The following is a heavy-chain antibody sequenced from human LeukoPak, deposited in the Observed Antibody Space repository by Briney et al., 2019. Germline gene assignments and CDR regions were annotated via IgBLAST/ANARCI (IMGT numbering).Heavy chain of an antibody. CDR1: GGSISSYY. V-gene: IGHV4-59*01. J-gene: IGHJ4*02. CDR3: ASRTYYGSGPDY. CDR2: IYYRGST. Sequence: PSETLSLTCTVSGGSISSYYWSWIRQPPGKGLEWIGYIYYRGSTNYNPSLKSRVTISVDTSKNQFSPRLTSVTAADTAMYYCASRTYYGSGPDYWGQGTLVTVSS. D-gene: IGHD3-10*01.